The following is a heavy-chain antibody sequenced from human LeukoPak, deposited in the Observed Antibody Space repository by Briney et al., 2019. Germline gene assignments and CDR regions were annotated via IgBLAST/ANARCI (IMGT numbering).Heavy chain of an antibody. CDR3: AKAGHFYYYGMDV. CDR1: GFTFRSYA. CDR2: IRGDDGST. J-gene: IGHJ6*02. V-gene: IGHV3-23*01. Sequence: GGSLRLSCAASGFTFRSYAMSWVRQAPGKGLEWVSDIRGDDGSTYYADSVKGRFTISRDNSKNTLSLQMSSLRAEDTAVYYCAKAGHFYYYGMDVWGQGATVTVSS.